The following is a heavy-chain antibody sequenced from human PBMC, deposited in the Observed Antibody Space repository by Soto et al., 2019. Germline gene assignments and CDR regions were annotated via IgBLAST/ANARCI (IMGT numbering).Heavy chain of an antibody. V-gene: IGHV5-51*01. CDR3: ARPRGYGSGSYSYFDY. CDR2: IYPGDSDT. CDR1: GYSFTSYW. J-gene: IGHJ4*02. D-gene: IGHD3-10*01. Sequence: PGESLKISCKGSGYSFTSYWIGWVRQMPGKGLEWMGIIYPGDSDTRYSPSFQGQVTISADKSISTAYLQWSSLQASDTAMYYCARPRGYGSGSYSYFDYWGQGTLVTVSS.